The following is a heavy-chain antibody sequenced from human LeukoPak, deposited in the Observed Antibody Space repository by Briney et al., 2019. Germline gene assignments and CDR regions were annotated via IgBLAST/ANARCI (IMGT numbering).Heavy chain of an antibody. CDR1: GFTFSSCV. CDR3: VKDRVGTWEPIDY. CDR2: ISGSGGTT. D-gene: IGHD1-26*01. Sequence: GGSLRLSCAASGFTFSSCVMSWVRQAPGKGLEWVSAISGSGGTTYYTESVRGPFTISRDISKNTLYLQMNSLRVEDTAVYYCVKDRVGTWEPIDYWGQGTLVTVS. J-gene: IGHJ4*02. V-gene: IGHV3-23*01.